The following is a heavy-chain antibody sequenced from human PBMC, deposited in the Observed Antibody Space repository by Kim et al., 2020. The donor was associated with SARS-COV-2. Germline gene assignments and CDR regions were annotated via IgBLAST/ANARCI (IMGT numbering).Heavy chain of an antibody. CDR1: GFAVSSNY. D-gene: IGHD1-26*01. CDR2: IHSGGNT. J-gene: IGHJ4*01. V-gene: IGHV3-53*01. CDR3: ARNRGVGVPAD. Sequence: GGSLRLSCAASGFAVSSNYMSWVRQAPGKGLEWVSVIHSGGNTYYADSVKGRFTISRDNSNNSLYLHMNNLRAEDTAIFYCARNRGVGVPADWGQGTLVT.